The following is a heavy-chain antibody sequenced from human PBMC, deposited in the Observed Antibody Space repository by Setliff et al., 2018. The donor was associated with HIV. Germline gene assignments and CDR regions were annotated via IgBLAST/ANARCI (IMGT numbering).Heavy chain of an antibody. V-gene: IGHV4-39*07. J-gene: IGHJ5*02. D-gene: IGHD6-19*01. CDR3: AKDIPGPAINSGRIKNWFDP. CDR2: IYDSEST. CDR1: GGSISSSSYY. Sequence: SETLSLTCTVSGGSISSSSYYWSWIRQPPGKGLEWIGYIYDSESTYYNPSLKSRVTMSVDTSKNQFSLKLSSVTAADTAVYYCAKDIPGPAINSGRIKNWFDPWGEGTLVTVS.